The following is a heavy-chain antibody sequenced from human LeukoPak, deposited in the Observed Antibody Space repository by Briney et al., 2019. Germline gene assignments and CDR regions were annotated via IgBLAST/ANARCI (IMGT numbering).Heavy chain of an antibody. CDR1: GFSFSDSV. D-gene: IGHD2-8*01. J-gene: IGHJ4*02. CDR2: VSGDGAVT. V-gene: IGHV3-23*01. CDR3: AKVGYCTNNCFRTHDY. Sequence: PVGSLRLSRVASGFSFSDSVMSWVRQPPGKGLEWVSAVSGDGAVTYYAASVRGRFTISRDNSKKTVYLQMNSLRAEDTATYYCAKVGYCTNNCFRTHDYWGQGALVAVSS.